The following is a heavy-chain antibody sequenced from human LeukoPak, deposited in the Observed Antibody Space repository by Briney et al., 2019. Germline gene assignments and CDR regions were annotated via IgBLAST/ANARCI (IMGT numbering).Heavy chain of an antibody. V-gene: IGHV4-34*01. J-gene: IGHJ4*02. CDR2: INHSGST. Sequence: SETLSLTCAVYGGSFSGYYWSWVRQPPGKGLEWIGEINHSGSTNYNPSLKSRVTISVDTSKNQFSLKLSSVTAADTDVYYCARGLGPFSGWGQGTLVTVSS. D-gene: IGHD2/OR15-2a*01. CDR3: ARGLGPFSG. CDR1: GGSFSGYY.